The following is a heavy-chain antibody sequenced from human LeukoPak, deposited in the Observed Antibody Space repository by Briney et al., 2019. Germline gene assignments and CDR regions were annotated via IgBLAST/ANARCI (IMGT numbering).Heavy chain of an antibody. V-gene: IGHV4-34*01. CDR1: GGPISGYY. D-gene: IGHD3-10*01. CDR3: AIVFERGVYFDY. J-gene: IGHJ4*02. Sequence: SETLSLTCTVSGGPISGYYWSWIRQPAGKGLEWIGEINHSGSTNYNPSLKSRVTISVDTSKNQFSLKLSSVTAADTAVYYCAIVFERGVYFDYWGQGTLVTVSS. CDR2: INHSGST.